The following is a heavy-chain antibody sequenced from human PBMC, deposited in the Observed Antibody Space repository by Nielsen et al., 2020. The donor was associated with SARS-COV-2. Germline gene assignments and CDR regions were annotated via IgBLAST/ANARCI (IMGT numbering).Heavy chain of an antibody. Sequence: GESLKISCVASVFPLSSYVMTRVRQTPGKGLEWVPTDSGSGSDKYYAGSVKGRFTISRDNSKNMVHLQKKRLRAEDTAIYYCAELGYYSVNDWWGQGTLVTVSS. D-gene: IGHD3-3*01. V-gene: IGHV3-23*01. CDR3: AELGYYSVNDW. J-gene: IGHJ4*02. CDR1: VFPLSSYV. CDR2: DSGSGSDK.